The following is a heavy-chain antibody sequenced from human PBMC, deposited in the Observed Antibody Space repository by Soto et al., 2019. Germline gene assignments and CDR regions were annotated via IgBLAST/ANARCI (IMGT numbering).Heavy chain of an antibody. CDR1: GYRVSLNTAS. D-gene: IGHD5-12*01. CDR3: AKGDNLGPKAGYAFDP. CDR2: TYFRSKWYN. J-gene: IGHJ5*02. Sequence: SHALSLTCAISGYRVSLNTASWTWIRQSPSRGLEWLGRTYFRSKWYNDYAVSVKSRIIINPDTSNNQFSLQLNSVTPEDTAVYFCAKGDNLGPKAGYAFDPWGQGIMVTVSS. V-gene: IGHV6-1*01.